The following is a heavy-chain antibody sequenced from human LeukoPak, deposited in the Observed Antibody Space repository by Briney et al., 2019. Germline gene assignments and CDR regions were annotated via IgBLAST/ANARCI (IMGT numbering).Heavy chain of an antibody. Sequence: GGSLRLSCAAFGFTFSSYTMNCVRQAPGEGLKWVSSISISGSYIYYADSLKVRFTISRDNAKNSLYLQMDSLRAEDTAVYYCARPGYSGYIIGYYFDYWGQGTLVTVSS. CDR3: ARPGYSGYIIGYYFDY. J-gene: IGHJ4*02. D-gene: IGHD5-12*01. CDR1: GFTFSSYT. CDR2: ISISGSYI. V-gene: IGHV3-21*06.